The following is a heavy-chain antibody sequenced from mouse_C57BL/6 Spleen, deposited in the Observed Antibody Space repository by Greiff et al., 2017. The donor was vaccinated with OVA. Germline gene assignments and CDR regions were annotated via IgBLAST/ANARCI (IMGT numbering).Heavy chain of an antibody. Sequence: EVNVVESGGGLVKPGGSLKLSCAASGFTFSSYAMSWVRQTPEKRLEWVATISDGGSYTYYPDNVKGRFTISRDNAKNNLYLQMSHLKSEDTAMYYCARAYDYSYYAMDYWGQGTSVTVSS. V-gene: IGHV5-4*03. CDR1: GFTFSSYA. J-gene: IGHJ4*01. CDR3: ARAYDYSYYAMDY. CDR2: ISDGGSYT. D-gene: IGHD2-4*01.